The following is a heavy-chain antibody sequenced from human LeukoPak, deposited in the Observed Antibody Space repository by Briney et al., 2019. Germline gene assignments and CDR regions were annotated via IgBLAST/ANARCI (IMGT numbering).Heavy chain of an antibody. CDR3: TRQNGPFCAFAS. V-gene: IGHV4-4*02. J-gene: IGHJ5*02. CDR1: VGSIDRTIY. D-gene: IGHD2/OR15-2a*01. Sequence: SETLSHTRVVSVGSIDRTIYWSWVRQAPGKGLEWSGKFAHDGTRNYNPSLRSRVAMSFDRANNYFSLQLTTLSAADTALYYCTRQNGPFCAFASWGQGVMVTVSS. CDR2: FAHDGTR.